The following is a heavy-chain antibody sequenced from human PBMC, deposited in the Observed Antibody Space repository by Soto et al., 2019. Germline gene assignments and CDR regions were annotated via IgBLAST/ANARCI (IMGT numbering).Heavy chain of an antibody. V-gene: IGHV2-5*02. J-gene: IGHJ6*02. CDR1: GFSLSTSGVG. CDR2: IYWDGDK. CDR3: XHXXXXXXXXXXXXXXXXXV. Sequence: QISLKESGPTLVKPTQTLTLTCTFSGFSLSTSGVGVGWIRQPPGEALEWLALIYWDGDKRYSPSLRSRLTITKDTSKNQVVLAMTNMDPVDTGTYYCXHXXXXXXXXXXXXXXXXXVXGQGTTVTVSS.